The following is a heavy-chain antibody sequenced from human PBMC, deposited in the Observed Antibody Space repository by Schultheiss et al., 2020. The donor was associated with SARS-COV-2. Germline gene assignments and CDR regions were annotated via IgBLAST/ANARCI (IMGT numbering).Heavy chain of an antibody. Sequence: GGSLRLSCAASGFTFSSYGMHWVRQAPGKGLEWVAVISYDGSSKFYADYVKGRFTISRDNAKNTLYLQMSSLRVEDTAVYFCVREEEEMATYLDYYYGMDAWGQGTTVTVSS. D-gene: IGHD5-24*01. CDR1: GFTFSSYG. J-gene: IGHJ6*02. CDR3: VREEEEMATYLDYYYGMDA. V-gene: IGHV3-33*01. CDR2: ISYDGSSK.